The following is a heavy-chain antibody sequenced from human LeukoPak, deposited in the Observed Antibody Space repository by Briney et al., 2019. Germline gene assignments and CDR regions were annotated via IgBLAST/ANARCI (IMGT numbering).Heavy chain of an antibody. CDR2: IKQDGSEK. J-gene: IGHJ4*02. D-gene: IGHD1-26*01. CDR3: ARDGVGATFDY. CDR1: GFTSSSYW. V-gene: IGHV3-7*01. Sequence: GGSLRLSCAASGFTSSSYWMSWVRQAPGKGLEWVANIKQDGSEKYYVVSVKGRFTISRDNAKNSLYLQMNSLRAEDTAVYYCARDGVGATFDYWGQGTLVTVSS.